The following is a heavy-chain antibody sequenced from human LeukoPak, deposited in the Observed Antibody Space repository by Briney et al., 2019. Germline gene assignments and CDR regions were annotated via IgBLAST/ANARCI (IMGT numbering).Heavy chain of an antibody. CDR3: AKAGVISIAARPFDY. Sequence: GGSLRLSCAASGFTFSSYAMSWVRQAPGKGLEWVSAISGSGGSTYYADSVKGRFTISRDNSKNTLYLQMNSLRAEDTAVYYCAKAGVISIAARPFDYWGQGTLVTVSS. J-gene: IGHJ4*02. V-gene: IGHV3-23*01. D-gene: IGHD6-6*01. CDR1: GFTFSSYA. CDR2: ISGSGGST.